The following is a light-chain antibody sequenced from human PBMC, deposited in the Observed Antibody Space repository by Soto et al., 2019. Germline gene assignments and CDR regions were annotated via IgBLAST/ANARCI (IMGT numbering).Light chain of an antibody. CDR3: QQYGTSFT. CDR1: QSVRSSY. Sequence: EVVLTQSPGTRSLSPGERATLSCRASQSVRSSYLAWYQQKPGQAPRLLIFGAFRRATGIPDRFSGSGSGTDFTLTISGLEPEDFAVYYCQQYGTSFTFGPGTKVDIK. CDR2: GAF. J-gene: IGKJ3*01. V-gene: IGKV3-20*01.